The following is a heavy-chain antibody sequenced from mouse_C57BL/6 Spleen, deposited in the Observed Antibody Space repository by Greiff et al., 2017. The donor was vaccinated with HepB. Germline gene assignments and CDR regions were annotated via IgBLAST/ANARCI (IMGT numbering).Heavy chain of an antibody. CDR3: ARSGGSSTYAMDY. CDR2: IYPGDGDT. D-gene: IGHD1-1*01. V-gene: IGHV1-82*01. J-gene: IGHJ4*01. Sequence: VQLQQSGPELVKPGASVKISCKASGYAFSSSWMNWVKQRPGKGLEWIGRIYPGDGDTNYNGKFKGKATLTADKSSSTAYMQLSSLTSEDSAVYFCARSGGSSTYAMDYRGQGTSVTVSS. CDR1: GYAFSSSW.